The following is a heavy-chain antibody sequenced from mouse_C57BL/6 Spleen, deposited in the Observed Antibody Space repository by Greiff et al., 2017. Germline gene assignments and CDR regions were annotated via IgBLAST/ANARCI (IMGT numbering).Heavy chain of an antibody. V-gene: IGHV6-3*01. CDR2: IRLKSDNYAT. CDR3: TADEAWFAY. CDR1: GFTFSNYW. J-gene: IGHJ3*01. Sequence: EVKLVESGGGLVQPGGSMKLSCVASGFTFSNYWMNWVRQSTEKGLEWVAQIRLKSDNYATHYAESVTGRFTISRDDSKISVYLQMNNLRAEDTGIYYCTADEAWFAYWGQGTLVTVSA.